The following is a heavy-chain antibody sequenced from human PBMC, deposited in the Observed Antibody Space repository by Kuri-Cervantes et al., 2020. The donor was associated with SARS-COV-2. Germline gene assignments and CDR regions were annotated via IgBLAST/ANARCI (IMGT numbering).Heavy chain of an antibody. CDR3: ARQYSESYGDTFDI. Sequence: LSLTCAASGFTFSDYYMSWIRQAPGKGLEWVSYISSSGSTIYYADSVKGRFTISRDNPKNTLHLQMNSLRPEDTALYYCARQYSESYGDTFDIWGQGAMDTVSS. J-gene: IGHJ3*02. CDR2: ISSSGSTI. CDR1: GFTFSDYY. D-gene: IGHD1-26*01. V-gene: IGHV3-11*04.